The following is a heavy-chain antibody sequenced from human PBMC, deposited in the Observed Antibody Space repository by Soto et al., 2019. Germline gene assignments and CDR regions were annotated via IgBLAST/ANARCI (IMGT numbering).Heavy chain of an antibody. J-gene: IGHJ4*02. V-gene: IGHV3-21*01. Sequence: EVQLVESGGGLVKPGGSLRLSCAASGFTFSSCAMNWVRQAPGKGLEWVSSISSSSTYIYYADSVKGRFTISRDNAKNSLYLQMNSLRAEDTAVYYCARPLRYYDGSGYSAYWGQGTLVTISS. CDR2: ISSSSTYI. D-gene: IGHD3-22*01. CDR1: GFTFSSCA. CDR3: ARPLRYYDGSGYSAY.